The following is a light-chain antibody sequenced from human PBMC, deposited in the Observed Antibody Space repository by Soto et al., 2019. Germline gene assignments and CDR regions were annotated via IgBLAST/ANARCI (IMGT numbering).Light chain of an antibody. V-gene: IGKV1-6*01. CDR1: QSIRSH. CDR2: TAS. Sequence: AIQLTQPPSSLSASVGDRVTITCRASQSIRSHLNWYQQKPGKAPKLLIYTASNLQSGVPSRFSGSGSGTDFTLTISSLQPEDFATYYCLLDYSYSPAFGQGTKVDI. J-gene: IGKJ1*01. CDR3: LLDYSYSPA.